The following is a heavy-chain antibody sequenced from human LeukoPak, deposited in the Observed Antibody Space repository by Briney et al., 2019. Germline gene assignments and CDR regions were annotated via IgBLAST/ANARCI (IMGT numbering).Heavy chain of an antibody. Sequence: ASVKVSCKASRYTFTSYAMNWVRQAPGQGLEWMGWINTNTGNPTYAQGFTGRFVFSLDTSVSTAYLQISSLKAEDTAVYYCARSFGNTAMVLPADYWGQGTLVTVSS. D-gene: IGHD5-18*01. J-gene: IGHJ4*02. CDR3: ARSFGNTAMVLPADY. CDR1: RYTFTSYA. V-gene: IGHV7-4-1*02. CDR2: INTNTGNP.